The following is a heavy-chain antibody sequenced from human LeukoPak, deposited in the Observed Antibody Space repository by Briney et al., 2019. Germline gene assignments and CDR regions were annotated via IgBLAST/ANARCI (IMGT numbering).Heavy chain of an antibody. D-gene: IGHD6-19*01. J-gene: IGHJ4*02. V-gene: IGHV1-46*01. Sequence: ASVKVSCKASGYTFTSYYMHWVRQAPGQGLEWMGIINPSAGSTSFPQKFQGRATMTRDTSTSTVYMELSSLTSEDTAVYYCARGIAVAGRRFDYWGQGTLVTVSS. CDR1: GYTFTSYY. CDR2: INPSAGST. CDR3: ARGIAVAGRRFDY.